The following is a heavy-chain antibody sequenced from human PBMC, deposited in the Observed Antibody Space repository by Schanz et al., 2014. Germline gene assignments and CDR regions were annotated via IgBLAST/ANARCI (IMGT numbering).Heavy chain of an antibody. J-gene: IGHJ4*02. Sequence: EVQLVESGGGLIQPGGSLRLSCAASGFTVSSNYMSWVRQAPGKGLEWVSAISGSGGDTYYADSVKGRFTISRDNSKNTLYLQMNSLRAEDTAVYYCVRDTDYHFDYWGQGTLVTVSS. D-gene: IGHD4-17*01. V-gene: IGHV3-53*01. CDR2: SGSGGDT. CDR3: VRDTDYHFDY. CDR1: GFTVSSNY.